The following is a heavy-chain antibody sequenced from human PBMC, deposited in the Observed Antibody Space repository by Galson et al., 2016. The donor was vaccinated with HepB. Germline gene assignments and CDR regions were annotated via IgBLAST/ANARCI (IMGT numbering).Heavy chain of an antibody. D-gene: IGHD5-24*01. CDR3: ARGEGYNLY. V-gene: IGHV4-59*08. CDR2: IHYSGFT. CDR1: GGSISTYY. J-gene: IGHJ4*02. Sequence: SETLSLTCTVSGGSISTYYWSWIRQPPGKSLEWIGYIHYSGFTNCNPSLKSRVTISIDTSKNQFSLKLSSMTAADTAVYYCARGEGYNLYWGQGTLVTVSS.